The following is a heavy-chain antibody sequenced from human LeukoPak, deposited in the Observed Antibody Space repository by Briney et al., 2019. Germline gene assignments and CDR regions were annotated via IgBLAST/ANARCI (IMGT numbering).Heavy chain of an antibody. CDR2: ISSYNGNT. J-gene: IGHJ4*02. Sequence: ASVKVSCNASGDTCISYGISWVRQAPGQGLEWMGWISSYNGNTNYAQKLQGRVTLTTDTSTSTAYMELRSLGSDDTAVYYCARGLGYSGYWGQGTLVTVSS. D-gene: IGHD5-12*01. CDR3: ARGLGYSGY. CDR1: GDTCISYG. V-gene: IGHV1-18*01.